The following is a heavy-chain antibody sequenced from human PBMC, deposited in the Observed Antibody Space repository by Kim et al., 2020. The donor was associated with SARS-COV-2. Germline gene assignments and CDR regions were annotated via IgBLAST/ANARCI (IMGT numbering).Heavy chain of an antibody. CDR3: MRRPRGYIDY. J-gene: IGHJ4*02. D-gene: IGHD3-16*01. V-gene: IGHV3-23*01. CDR2: ISDTGDKT. Sequence: GGSLRLSCAASGFTFSNYDMTWVRQAPGKGLEWVSSISDTGDKTYYSDPVKGRFTISRDNSKSTLYLQMNSLRAEDTAVYYCMRRPRGYIDYWGQGTLVTVSS. CDR1: GFTFSNYD.